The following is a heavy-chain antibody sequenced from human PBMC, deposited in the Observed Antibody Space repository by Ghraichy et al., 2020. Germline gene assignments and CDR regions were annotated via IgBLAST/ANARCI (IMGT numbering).Heavy chain of an antibody. CDR3: ARATQTWTSGGYQYYFDY. Sequence: GGSLRLSCAASGFMFNISWMSWVRQAPGKGLEWVATIKEDGSEKYYVDSVKGRFTSSRDNAKNSLNLQMNSLRAEDTAVYYCARATQTWTSGGYQYYFDYWGQGTLVTVSS. CDR2: IKEDGSEK. CDR1: GFMFNISW. J-gene: IGHJ4*02. D-gene: IGHD3-22*01. V-gene: IGHV3-7*03.